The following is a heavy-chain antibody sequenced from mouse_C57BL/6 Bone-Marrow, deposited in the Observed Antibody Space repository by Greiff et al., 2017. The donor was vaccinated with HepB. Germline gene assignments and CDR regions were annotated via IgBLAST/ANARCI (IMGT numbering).Heavy chain of an antibody. D-gene: IGHD3-3*01. CDR1: GFTFSDYY. Sequence: EVKVIESGGGLVQPGGSLKLSCAASGFTFSDYYMYWVRQTPEKRLEWVAYISNGGGSTYYPDTVKGRFTISRDNAKNTLYLQMSRLKSEDTAMYYCARSYRAKGGYAMDYWGQGTSVTVSS. CDR3: ARSYRAKGGYAMDY. CDR2: ISNGGGST. J-gene: IGHJ4*01. V-gene: IGHV5-12*01.